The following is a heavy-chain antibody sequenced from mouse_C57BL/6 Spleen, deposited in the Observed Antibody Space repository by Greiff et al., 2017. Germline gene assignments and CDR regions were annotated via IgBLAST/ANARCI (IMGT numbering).Heavy chain of an antibody. Sequence: VQLQQSGPGLVQPSQSLSITCTVSGFSLTSYGVHWVRQSPGKGLEWLGVIWSGGSTDYNAAFISRLSISKDNSKSQVFFKMNSLQADDTAIYYCARNGEYDGYYTWFAYWGQGTLVTVSA. CDR2: IWSGGST. J-gene: IGHJ3*01. D-gene: IGHD2-3*01. V-gene: IGHV2-2*01. CDR1: GFSLTSYG. CDR3: ARNGEYDGYYTWFAY.